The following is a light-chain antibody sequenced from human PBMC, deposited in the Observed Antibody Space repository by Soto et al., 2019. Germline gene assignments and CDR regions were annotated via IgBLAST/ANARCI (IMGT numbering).Light chain of an antibody. Sequence: EMVLTQSPGTLSLSPGERATLSCRASRSLSSSYVVWYQQNPGQAPRLLIYAASRRATGIPDRFSGSGSATEYTLTISRLEPEVFAVYYCQQQGTFGQGTKLEIK. CDR3: QQQGT. CDR1: RSLSSSY. V-gene: IGKV3-20*01. J-gene: IGKJ2*01. CDR2: AAS.